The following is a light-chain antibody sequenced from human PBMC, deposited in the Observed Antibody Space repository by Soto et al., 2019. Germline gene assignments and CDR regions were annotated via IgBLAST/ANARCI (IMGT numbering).Light chain of an antibody. V-gene: IGKV3-20*01. CDR1: QSVSSSY. Sequence: EIVLTQSPGTLSLSPGERATLSCRASQSVSSSYLAWYQQTPGQAPRLVIYGASSRATGIPDRFSGSGSGTDFTLTISRLEPEDFAVYYCQQYGSSPPTFGQGTKV. CDR2: GAS. CDR3: QQYGSSPPT. J-gene: IGKJ1*01.